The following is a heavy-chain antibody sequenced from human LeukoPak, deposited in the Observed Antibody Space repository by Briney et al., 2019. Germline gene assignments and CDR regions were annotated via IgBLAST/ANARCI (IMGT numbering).Heavy chain of an antibody. D-gene: IGHD3-9*01. CDR1: DGSVSSGGCY. Sequence: SETLSLTCTVSDGSVSSGGCYWTWIRQHPGKGLEWIGYVYYSGTTYYSPSLKSRVTISVDTSEDQFSLKLSSVTAADTAVYYCARSPIAVDDKEDYYYYYMDVWGKGTTVTVSS. CDR3: ARSPIAVDDKEDYYYYYMDV. V-gene: IGHV4-31*03. J-gene: IGHJ6*03. CDR2: VYYSGTT.